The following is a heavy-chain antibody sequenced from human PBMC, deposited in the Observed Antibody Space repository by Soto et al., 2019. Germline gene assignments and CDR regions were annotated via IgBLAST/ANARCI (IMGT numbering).Heavy chain of an antibody. CDR1: GYTLTELS. CDR3: ATVNQLYDSDPENAFDI. J-gene: IGHJ3*02. Sequence: ASVKVSCKVSGYTLTELSMHWVRQAPGKGLEWMGGFDPEDGETIYAQKFQGRVTMTEDTSTDTAYMELSSLRSEDTAVYYCATVNQLYDSDPENAFDIWGQGTMVTVSS. CDR2: FDPEDGET. D-gene: IGHD3-10*01. V-gene: IGHV1-24*01.